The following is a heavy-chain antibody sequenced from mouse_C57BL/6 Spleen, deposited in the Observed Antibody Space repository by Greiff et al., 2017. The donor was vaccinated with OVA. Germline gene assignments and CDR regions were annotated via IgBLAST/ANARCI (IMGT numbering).Heavy chain of an antibody. CDR2: IWSGGST. J-gene: IGHJ4*01. Sequence: VQLKESGPGLVQPSQSLSITCTVSGFSLTSYGVHWVRQSPGKGLEWLGVIWSGGSTDYNAAFIYRLSISKDNSKSQVFFKMNSLQADDTAIYYCARSYDYDDGTTDGYAMDYWGQGTSVTVSS. V-gene: IGHV2-2*01. CDR1: GFSLTSYG. CDR3: ARSYDYDDGTTDGYAMDY. D-gene: IGHD2-4*01.